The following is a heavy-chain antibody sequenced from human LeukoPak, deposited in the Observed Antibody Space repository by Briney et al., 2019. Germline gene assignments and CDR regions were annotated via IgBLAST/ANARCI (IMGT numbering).Heavy chain of an antibody. J-gene: IGHJ6*03. CDR2: ISAYNGNT. CDR1: GYNFRIYG. CDR3: ARGGGNPTSYDVLDYYYMDV. Sequence: GASVKVSCKASGYNFRIYGIHWVRQAPGRGLEWMGWISAYNGNTKYAQKFQGRATMTTDKSTSTAYIQLRSLSADDTAVYYCARGGGNPTSYDVLDYYYMDVWGKGTTVTMSS. D-gene: IGHD3-10*02. V-gene: IGHV1-18*01.